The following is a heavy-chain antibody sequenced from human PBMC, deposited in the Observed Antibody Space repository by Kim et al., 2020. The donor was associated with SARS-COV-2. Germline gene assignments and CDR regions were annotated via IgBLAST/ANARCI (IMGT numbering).Heavy chain of an antibody. D-gene: IGHD3-10*01. V-gene: IGHV4-39*01. CDR3: ASSITMVRGVIYSFDP. J-gene: IGHJ5*02. Sequence: SLKGRVTISVDTSKNQFSLKLSSVTAADTAVYYCASSITMVRGVIYSFDPWGQGTLVTVSS.